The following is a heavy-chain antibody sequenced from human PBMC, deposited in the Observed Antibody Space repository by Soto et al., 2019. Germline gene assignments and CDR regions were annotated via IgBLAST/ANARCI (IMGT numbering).Heavy chain of an antibody. Sequence: QVQLVQSGAEVKKPGASVKVSCKASGYTFSNYATHWVRQAPGQRLEWMGWINAGNGKTKYSQKFQGRVTITRDTSASTAYMELSSLRSEDPAVYYCANNGDYYYYGMDVWGQGTTVTVSS. J-gene: IGHJ6*02. CDR3: ANNGDYYYYGMDV. D-gene: IGHD4-17*01. CDR2: INAGNGKT. V-gene: IGHV1-3*01. CDR1: GYTFSNYA.